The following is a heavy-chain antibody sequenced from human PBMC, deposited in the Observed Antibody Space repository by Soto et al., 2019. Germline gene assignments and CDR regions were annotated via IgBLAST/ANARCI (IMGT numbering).Heavy chain of an antibody. CDR3: ARERYQVISDGMDV. J-gene: IGHJ6*02. CDR2: INPQTGGT. D-gene: IGHD2-2*01. Sequence: ASVKVSCKASGYTFTGYYIHWVREAPGQGLEWMGWINPQTGGTSYGQKFQGRVTLSRDTSINTACLELSRLRFDDAAVYFCARERYQVISDGMDVWGQGTTVTVSS. CDR1: GYTFTGYY. V-gene: IGHV1-2*02.